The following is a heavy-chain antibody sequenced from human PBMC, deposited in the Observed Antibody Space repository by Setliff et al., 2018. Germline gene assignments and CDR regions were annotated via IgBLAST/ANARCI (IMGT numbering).Heavy chain of an antibody. Sequence: SVKVSCKASGYTLTYYYMHWVRQAPGQGLEWMGGTIPIFGTTNYAQKFQGRVTIITDESTSTAYMELSSLTSADTAVYYCAREGVDTRSSTDYRYYMDVWGKGTTVTVSS. J-gene: IGHJ6*03. CDR1: GYTLTYYY. CDR3: AREGVDTRSSTDYRYYMDV. D-gene: IGHD5-18*01. CDR2: TIPIFGTT. V-gene: IGHV1-69*05.